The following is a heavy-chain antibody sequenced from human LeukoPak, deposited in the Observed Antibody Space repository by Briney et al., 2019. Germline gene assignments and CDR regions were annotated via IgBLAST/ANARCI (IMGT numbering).Heavy chain of an antibody. Sequence: SETLSLTCAVSGYSISSGHYWAWVRQPPGKGLEWIGSIYHSGNTYYNASLKSRVSISVDTSKNQFSLKLTSMTAADTAMYYCARHGVATMKRVDVWGKGTSVTVSS. CDR1: GYSISSGHY. J-gene: IGHJ6*04. CDR3: ARHGVATMKRVDV. CDR2: IYHSGNT. D-gene: IGHD5-24*01. V-gene: IGHV4-38-2*01.